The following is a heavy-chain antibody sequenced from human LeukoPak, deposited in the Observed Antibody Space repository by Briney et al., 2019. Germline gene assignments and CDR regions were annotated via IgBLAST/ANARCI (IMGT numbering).Heavy chain of an antibody. CDR2: IYYSGST. CDR1: GGSISSRSYY. D-gene: IGHD3-10*01. Sequence: SETLSLTCTVSGGSISSRSYYWGWIRQPPGKGLEWIGSIYYSGSTYYNPSLKSRVTISVDTSKNQFSLKLSSVTAADTAVYYCAFGSGSHAENWFDPWGQGTLVTVSS. CDR3: AFGSGSHAENWFDP. J-gene: IGHJ5*02. V-gene: IGHV4-39*01.